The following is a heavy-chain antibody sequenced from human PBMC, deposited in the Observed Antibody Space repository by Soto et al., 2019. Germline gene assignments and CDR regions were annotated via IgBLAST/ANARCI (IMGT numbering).Heavy chain of an antibody. Sequence: QVQLVQSGDDVKKPGDSVKVSCKASGYTLTSYGISWVRQAPGQGLEWVGWISADNGHTIYAERLQGRVTVTADTSTRTVYMELRSLRPDAPALYYCARAPMRFLEWSYGGMDVWGQGTTVTVSS. CDR3: ARAPMRFLEWSYGGMDV. J-gene: IGHJ6*02. D-gene: IGHD3-3*01. CDR2: ISADNGHT. CDR1: GYTLTSYG. V-gene: IGHV1-18*01.